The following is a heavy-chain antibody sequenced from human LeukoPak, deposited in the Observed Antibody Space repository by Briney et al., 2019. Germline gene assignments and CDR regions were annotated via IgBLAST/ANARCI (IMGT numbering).Heavy chain of an antibody. CDR2: ISPNGRTT. Sequence: GGSLRLSCAASGFTFSSYSMNWVRQAPGKGLEWVSGISPNGRTTYSADSVRGRFTISRDSSKDTVHFQINSMRAEDTAIYYCSKDDAWVRCLHWGQSTLGPVSS. CDR1: GFTFSSYS. CDR3: SKDDAWVRCLH. J-gene: IGHJ1*01. V-gene: IGHV3-23*01. D-gene: IGHD2-2*01.